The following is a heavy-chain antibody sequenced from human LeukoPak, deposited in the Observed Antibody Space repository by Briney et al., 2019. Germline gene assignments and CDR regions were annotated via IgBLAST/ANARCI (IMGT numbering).Heavy chain of an antibody. Sequence: SETLSLTCTVSGGSISSSSYYWGWIRQPPGKGLEWIGNIYYGGSTYYNPSLKSRVTISVDTSKNQFSLKLSSVTAADTAVYYCARRKRYCSGGSCSNPYYYYYGMDVWGQGTMVTVSS. D-gene: IGHD2-15*01. CDR1: GGSISSSSYY. CDR2: IYYGGST. J-gene: IGHJ6*02. V-gene: IGHV4-39*07. CDR3: ARRKRYCSGGSCSNPYYYYYGMDV.